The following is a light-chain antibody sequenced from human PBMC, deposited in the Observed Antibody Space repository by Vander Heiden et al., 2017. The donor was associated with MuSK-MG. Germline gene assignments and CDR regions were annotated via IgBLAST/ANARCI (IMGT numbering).Light chain of an antibody. CDR3: QQSYSTPLT. Sequence: DIHMTQSPSSLAASVGDLFPLPFRASQSISSYLNWYQQKPGKAPKLLIYAASSLQSGVPSRFSGSGSGTDFTLTISRLQPEDFATYYCQQSYSTPLTFGGGTKVEIK. V-gene: IGKV1-39*01. CDR2: AAS. CDR1: QSISSY. J-gene: IGKJ4*01.